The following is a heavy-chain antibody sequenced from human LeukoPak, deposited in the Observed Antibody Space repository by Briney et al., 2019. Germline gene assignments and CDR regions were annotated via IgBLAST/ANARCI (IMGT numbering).Heavy chain of an antibody. CDR3: AREKSPDSSGYYYVADAFDI. V-gene: IGHV3-33*01. J-gene: IGHJ3*02. Sequence: GGSLRLSCAASGFTFSSYGMHWVRQAPGKGLEWVAVIWYDGSNKCYADSVRGRFTISRDNSKNTLYLQMNSLRAEDTAVYYCAREKSPDSSGYYYVADAFDIWGQGTMVTVSS. CDR1: GFTFSSYG. CDR2: IWYDGSNK. D-gene: IGHD3-22*01.